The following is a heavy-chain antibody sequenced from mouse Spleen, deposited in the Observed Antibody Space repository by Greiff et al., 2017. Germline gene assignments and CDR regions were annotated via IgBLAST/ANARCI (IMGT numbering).Heavy chain of an antibody. CDR3: ARRDGSSYVNYFDY. V-gene: IGHV1-59*01. CDR2: IDPSDSYT. Sequence: QVQLQQPGAELVRPGTSVKLSCKASGYTFTSYWMHWVKQRPGQGLEWIGVIDPSDSYTNYNQKFKGKATLTVDTSSSTAYMQLSSLTSEDSAVYYCARRDGSSYVNYFDYWGQGTTLTVSS. CDR1: GYTFTSYW. J-gene: IGHJ2*01. D-gene: IGHD1-1*01.